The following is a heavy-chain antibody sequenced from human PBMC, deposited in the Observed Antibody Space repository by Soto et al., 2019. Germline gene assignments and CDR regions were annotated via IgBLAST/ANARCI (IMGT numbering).Heavy chain of an antibody. V-gene: IGHV1-18*01. J-gene: IGHJ4*02. D-gene: IGHD3-3*01. CDR2: ISAYNGNT. CDR3: ARDIGPYYDFWSGTLDY. Sequence: ASVKVSCKASGYTFTSYGISWVRQAPGQGLEWMGWISAYNGNTNYAQKLQGRVTMTTDTSTSTAYMELRSLRSDDTAVYYCARDIGPYYDFWSGTLDYWGQGTLVTVSS. CDR1: GYTFTSYG.